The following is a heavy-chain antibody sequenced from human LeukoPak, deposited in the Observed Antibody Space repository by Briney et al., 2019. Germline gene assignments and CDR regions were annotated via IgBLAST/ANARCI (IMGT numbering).Heavy chain of an antibody. CDR1: GYTFTNYD. J-gene: IGHJ5*02. CDR2: MNPKSGNT. CDR3: ARGLKGNYYSGSGTYRWFAP. D-gene: IGHD3-10*01. Sequence: ASVKVSCKASGYTFTNYDINWVRQATGQGLEWMGWMNPKSGNTGYAQTFKGRVTITTNTSITTVFMELSSLRSEDTAVYYCARGLKGNYYSGSGTYRWFAPWGQGTLVTVSS. V-gene: IGHV1-8*03.